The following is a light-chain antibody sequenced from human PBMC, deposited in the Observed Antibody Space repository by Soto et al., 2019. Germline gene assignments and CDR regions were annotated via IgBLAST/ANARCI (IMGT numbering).Light chain of an antibody. CDR2: GAS. J-gene: IGKJ4*01. Sequence: IVLTQSPGTLSLSPGERDTLSCRASQSVYSDFLAWYQQKPGQAPRLLIYGASSRATGIPDRFSGSGSGTDFTLTISRLEPDDFAVYYCQQYGSSPLTFGGGTKVEIK. V-gene: IGKV3-20*01. CDR1: QSVYSDF. CDR3: QQYGSSPLT.